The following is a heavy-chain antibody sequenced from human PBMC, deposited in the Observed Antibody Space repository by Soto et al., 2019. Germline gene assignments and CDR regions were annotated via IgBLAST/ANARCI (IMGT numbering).Heavy chain of an antibody. CDR2: IYYSGST. D-gene: IGHD6-13*01. J-gene: IGHJ4*02. V-gene: IGHV4-59*01. CDR3: ARVPLGTAAGSPYFDC. Sequence: QVQLQESGPGLVKPSETLSLTCTVSGGSISSYYWSWIRQPPGKGLEWIVYIYYSGSTNYNPSLKSRVTISVATSKNQFSLKLSSVTAADTAVYYFARVPLGTAAGSPYFDCWGQGTLVTVSS. CDR1: GGSISSYY.